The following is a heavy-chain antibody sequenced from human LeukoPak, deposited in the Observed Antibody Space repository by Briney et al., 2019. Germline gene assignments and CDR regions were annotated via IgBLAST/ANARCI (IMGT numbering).Heavy chain of an antibody. J-gene: IGHJ2*01. CDR2: IYTSVST. CDR3: ARDRGQWLVDWYFDL. Sequence: PSQTLSLTCTVSGGSISSGSYYWSWIRQPGGKGLEWIERIYTSVSTNYNPSLKRRVTISADTSKNQFSLKLSSVTAADTAVYYCARDRGQWLVDWYFDLWGRGTLVTVSS. D-gene: IGHD6-19*01. CDR1: GGSISSGSYY. V-gene: IGHV4-61*02.